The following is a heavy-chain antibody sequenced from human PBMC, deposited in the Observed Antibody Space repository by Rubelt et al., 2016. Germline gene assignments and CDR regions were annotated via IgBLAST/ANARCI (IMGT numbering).Heavy chain of an antibody. CDR2: IHYSGST. CDR1: GGSIRSATSY. CDR3: ARGNYDFYGMDV. V-gene: IGHV4-39*07. D-gene: IGHD3-3*01. Sequence: QLQVEESGPGLVKPSETLSLTCSVSGGSIRSATSYWGWIRQPPGKGLEWIGSIHYSGSTYDNPSLKSRVTISVGTSKNQFSLKVNSGTAADTAGYYCARGNYDFYGMDVWGQGTTVTVSS. J-gene: IGHJ6*02.